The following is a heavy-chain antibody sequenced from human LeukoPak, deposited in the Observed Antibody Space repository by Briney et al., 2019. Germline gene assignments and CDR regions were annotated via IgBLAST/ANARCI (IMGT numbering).Heavy chain of an antibody. Sequence: SETLSLTCTVSGGSISSGSYYWSWIRQPAGKGLEWIGRIYTSGSTNYNPSLKSRVTISVDTSKNQFSLKLSSVTAADTAVYYCARTPRNLDYYDSSGQAYYFDYWGQGTLVTVSS. J-gene: IGHJ4*02. D-gene: IGHD3-22*01. CDR1: GGSISSGSYY. CDR3: ARTPRNLDYYDSSGQAYYFDY. V-gene: IGHV4-61*02. CDR2: IYTSGST.